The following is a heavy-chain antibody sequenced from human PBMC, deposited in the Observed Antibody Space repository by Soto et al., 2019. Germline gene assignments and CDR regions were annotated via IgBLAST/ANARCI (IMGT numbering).Heavy chain of an antibody. D-gene: IGHD6-19*01. V-gene: IGHV3-30*18. CDR3: EKEGALSGGTYGDY. CDR2: ISYDGNEK. Sequence: QVQLVESGGGVVQPGRSLRLSCAASGFTFSTYGMHWVRQAPGKGLEWVAVISYDGNEKHYADSVKGRFTISRDYSKDTLSLQMNSLRADDTAVYYCEKEGALSGGTYGDYWGHGNLVTVSS. CDR1: GFTFSTYG. J-gene: IGHJ4*01.